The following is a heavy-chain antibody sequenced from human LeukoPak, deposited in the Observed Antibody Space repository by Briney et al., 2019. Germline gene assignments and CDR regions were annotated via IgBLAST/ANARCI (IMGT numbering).Heavy chain of an antibody. CDR2: IYYSGST. CDR3: ARRVVAAARTWGKPTAAYWFDP. CDR1: GGSISSYY. J-gene: IGHJ5*02. Sequence: SETLSLTCTVSGGSISSYYWSWVRQPPGKGLEWIGDIYYSGSTNYNPAPKSRVTISVDTSKNQFSLKLSSVTAADTAVYYCARRVVAAARTWGKPTAAYWFDPWGQGTLVTVSS. D-gene: IGHD6-13*01. V-gene: IGHV4-59*01.